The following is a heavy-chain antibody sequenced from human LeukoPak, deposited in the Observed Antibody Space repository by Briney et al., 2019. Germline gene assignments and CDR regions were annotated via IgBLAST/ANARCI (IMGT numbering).Heavy chain of an antibody. V-gene: IGHV3-21*01. Sequence: GGSLRLSCAASGFTFSSYSMNWVRQAPGKGLEWVSSISSSSSYIYYADSVKGRFTISRDNAKNSLYLQMNSLRAEDTAVYYCARDGGQQLVRVLSPNPFDYWGQGTLVTVSS. CDR2: ISSSSSYI. CDR3: ARDGGQQLVRVLSPNPFDY. D-gene: IGHD6-13*01. CDR1: GFTFSSYS. J-gene: IGHJ4*02.